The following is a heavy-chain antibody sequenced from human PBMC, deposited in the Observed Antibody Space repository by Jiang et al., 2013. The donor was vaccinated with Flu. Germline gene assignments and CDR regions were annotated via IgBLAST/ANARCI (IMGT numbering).Heavy chain of an antibody. D-gene: IGHD2-15*01. CDR1: GGSISSSNYY. CDR2: IYYSGST. CDR3: AWPIGGAAKVDV. J-gene: IGHJ6*02. Sequence: GPGLVKPSETLSLTCTVSGGSISSSNYYWGWIRQPPGKGLEWIGSIYYSGSTYYNPSLKSRVTISVDTSKNQFSLKVSSVTAADTAVYYCAWPIGGAAKVDVWGQGTTVTVSS. V-gene: IGHV4-39*01.